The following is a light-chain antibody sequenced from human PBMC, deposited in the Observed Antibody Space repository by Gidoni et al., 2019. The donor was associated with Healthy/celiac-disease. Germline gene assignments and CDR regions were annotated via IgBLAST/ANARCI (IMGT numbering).Light chain of an antibody. CDR1: QGISSA. J-gene: IGKJ5*01. Sequence: AIQLTQSPSSLSASVGDRVTITCRASQGISSALAWYQQKPGKAPKLLIYDASSLESGVPSRFSGSGSGTDFTLTISSLQPEDFATYYFQQFNSYFITFGQGTRLEIK. V-gene: IGKV1-13*02. CDR2: DAS. CDR3: QQFNSYFIT.